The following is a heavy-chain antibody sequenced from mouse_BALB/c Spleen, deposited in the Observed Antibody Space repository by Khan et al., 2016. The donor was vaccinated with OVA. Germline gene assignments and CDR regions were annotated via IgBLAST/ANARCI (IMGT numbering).Heavy chain of an antibody. V-gene: IGHV2-6-1*01. Sequence: VQLVESGPGLVAPSQSLSITCTISGFSLTNYGVHWVRQPPGKGLAWLVVIWSDGSTTYNSTLKSRLSISKDNSKSQVFLKMNSLQTDDTAIYYCARQPYYHYYIMDYWGQGISVTVSS. D-gene: IGHD2-10*01. CDR2: IWSDGST. CDR3: ARQPYYHYYIMDY. CDR1: GFSLTNYG. J-gene: IGHJ4*01.